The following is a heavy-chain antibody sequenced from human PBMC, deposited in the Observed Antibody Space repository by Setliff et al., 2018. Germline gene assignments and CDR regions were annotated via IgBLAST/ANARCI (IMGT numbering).Heavy chain of an antibody. CDR3: AKYTRVVTTTCFDY. CDR2: INGGGTAT. Sequence: PGGSLRLSCAASGFTFSNYYMHWVRQAPGKGLVWVSAINGGGTATYYADSVKGRFTISRDNSKNTLYLQMNSLRAEDTAVYYCAKYTRVVTTTCFDYWGQGTLVTVSS. V-gene: IGHV3-23*01. J-gene: IGHJ4*02. CDR1: GFTFSNYY. D-gene: IGHD2-15*01.